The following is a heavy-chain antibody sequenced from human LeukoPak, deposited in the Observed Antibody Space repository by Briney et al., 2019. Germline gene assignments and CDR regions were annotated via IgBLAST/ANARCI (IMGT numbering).Heavy chain of an antibody. D-gene: IGHD6-19*01. CDR1: GFTVSSNY. J-gene: IGHJ4*02. CDR2: IYSGGST. V-gene: IGHV3-53*01. Sequence: GGSLRLSCAASGFTVSSNYTSWVRQAPGKGLEWVSVIYSGGSTYYADSVKGRFTISRDNSKNTLYLQMNSLRAEDTAVYYCARGQYSSGWYFDYWGQGTLVTVSS. CDR3: ARGQYSSGWYFDY.